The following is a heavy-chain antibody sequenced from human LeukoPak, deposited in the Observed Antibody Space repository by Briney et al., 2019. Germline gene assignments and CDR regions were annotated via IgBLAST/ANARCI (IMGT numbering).Heavy chain of an antibody. CDR1: GFTFSSYW. V-gene: IGHV3-7*01. CDR3: ARDRYITRSWGYDFDY. D-gene: IGHD6-13*01. Sequence: PGGSPRLSCAVSGFTFSSYWMSWVRQAPGKGLEWVANIKQDGSEKYYVDSVKGRFTISRDNAKNSLYLQMNTLRAEDTAVYYCARDRYITRSWGYDFDYWGQGILVTVSS. J-gene: IGHJ4*02. CDR2: IKQDGSEK.